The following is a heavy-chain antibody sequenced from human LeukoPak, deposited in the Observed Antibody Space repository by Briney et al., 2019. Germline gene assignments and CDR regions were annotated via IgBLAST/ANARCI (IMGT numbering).Heavy chain of an antibody. Sequence: PLETLSLTCAVYVGSFIGYYWNWIRQPPGKGLGWMGEINHYGSTKYSPSLKSRVPISGDTSKNQFSLRLNSVTAADTAVYYCARAYRAHQTFHSYHFFDFWGRGTLVTVSS. CDR1: VGSFIGYY. J-gene: IGHJ4*02. D-gene: IGHD5-18*01. V-gene: IGHV4-34*01. CDR2: INHYGST. CDR3: ARAYRAHQTFHSYHFFDF.